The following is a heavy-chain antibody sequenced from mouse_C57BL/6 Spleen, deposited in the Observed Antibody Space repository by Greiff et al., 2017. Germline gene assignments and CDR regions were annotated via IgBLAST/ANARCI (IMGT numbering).Heavy chain of an antibody. J-gene: IGHJ3*01. CDR2: IDPNSGGT. V-gene: IGHV1-72*01. CDR1: GYTFTSYW. D-gene: IGHD1-1*01. Sequence: QVQLQQPGPELVKPGASVKLSCKASGYTFTSYWMHWVKQRPGRGLEWIGRIDPNSGGTNYNEKFKSKATLTVDKPSSTAYMQLSSLTSEDSAVYYWARGMTTVVDPWFAYWGQGTLVTVSA. CDR3: ARGMTTVVDPWFAY.